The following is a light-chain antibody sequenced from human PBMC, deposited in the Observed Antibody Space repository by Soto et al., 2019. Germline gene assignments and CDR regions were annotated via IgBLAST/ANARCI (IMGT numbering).Light chain of an antibody. CDR2: EVS. CDR1: SSDVGGYNY. J-gene: IGLJ1*01. Sequence: QSALTQPASVSGSPGQSITISCTGTSSDVGGYNYVSWYQQHPGKAPKLMIYEVSNRPSGVSNRFSGSKSGNTASLTISGLQAEDEADYCCSSYTSSSPYVFGTGTKVTAL. V-gene: IGLV2-14*01. CDR3: SSYTSSSPYV.